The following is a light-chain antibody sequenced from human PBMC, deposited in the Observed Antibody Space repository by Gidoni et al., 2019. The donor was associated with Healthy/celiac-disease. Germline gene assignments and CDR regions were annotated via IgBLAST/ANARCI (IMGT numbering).Light chain of an antibody. CDR2: AAS. Sequence: DIQMTQSPSSLSASVGDRVTITCRASQSISSYLNWYQQKPGKAPKLLIYAASSSQSGVPSRFSGSGSGTDFTLTISSLQPEDFATYYCQQSYSTPRTFGQGTKVVIK. J-gene: IGKJ1*01. CDR3: QQSYSTPRT. CDR1: QSISSY. V-gene: IGKV1-39*01.